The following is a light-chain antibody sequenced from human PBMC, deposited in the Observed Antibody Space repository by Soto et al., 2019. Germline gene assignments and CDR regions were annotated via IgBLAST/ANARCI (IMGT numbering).Light chain of an antibody. J-gene: IGKJ1*01. CDR2: AAS. Sequence: WMTQSPPFPSSSKGARVPIGCRLGKGFGIYLACYQQKPGKAPELLIYAASTLQSGVPSRFSGSGSGTDFTLTISCLQSEDFATYYCQQYYSFPRTFGQGTKVEIK. CDR1: KGFGIY. V-gene: IGKV1D-8*01. CDR3: QQYYSFPRT.